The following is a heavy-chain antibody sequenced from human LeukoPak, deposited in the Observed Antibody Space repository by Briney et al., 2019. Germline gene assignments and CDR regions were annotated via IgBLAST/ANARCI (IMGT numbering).Heavy chain of an antibody. Sequence: ASVKVSCKVSEYTLNELSMHWVRQAPGKGLEWMGGFDPEDGEITYAQKFQGRVTMTEDTSTDTAYMELSSLTSHDTAVYFCATGARGWTVFHYWGQGTLVTVSS. J-gene: IGHJ4*02. D-gene: IGHD6-19*01. CDR2: FDPEDGEI. CDR3: ATGARGWTVFHY. CDR1: EYTLNELS. V-gene: IGHV1-24*01.